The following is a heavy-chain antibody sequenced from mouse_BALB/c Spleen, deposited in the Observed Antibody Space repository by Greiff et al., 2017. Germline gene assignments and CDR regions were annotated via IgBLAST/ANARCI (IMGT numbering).Heavy chain of an antibody. CDR3: NAHYYGSYWYFDV. Sequence: EVQLQQSGAELVRSGASVKLSCTASGFNIKDYYMHWVKQRPEQGLEWIGWIDPENGDNECAPKFQGKATMTADTSSHTAYLKLSSLTSEDTAVYYCNAHYYGSYWYFDVWGAVTTVTVSS. CDR1: GFNIKDYY. J-gene: IGHJ1*01. D-gene: IGHD1-2*01. V-gene: IGHV14-4*02. CDR2: IDPENGDN.